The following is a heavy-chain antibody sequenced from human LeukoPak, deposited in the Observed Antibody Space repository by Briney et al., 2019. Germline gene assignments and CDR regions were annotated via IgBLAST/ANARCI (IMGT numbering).Heavy chain of an antibody. CDR3: ARAMALRWSQGLDY. Sequence: GSLRLSCAASGFTFSSYSMNWVRQAPGKGLEWVSSISSSSSYIYYADSVKGRFTISRDNAKNSLYLQMNSLRAEDTAVYYCARAMALRWSQGLDYWGQGTLVTVSS. CDR2: ISSSSSYI. J-gene: IGHJ4*02. CDR1: GFTFSSYS. D-gene: IGHD4-23*01. V-gene: IGHV3-21*01.